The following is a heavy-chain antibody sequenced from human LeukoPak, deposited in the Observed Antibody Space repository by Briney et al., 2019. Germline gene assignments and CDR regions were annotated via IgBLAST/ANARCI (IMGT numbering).Heavy chain of an antibody. CDR2: IYYSGST. Sequence: PSQTLSLTCTVSGDSISSYYWNWIRQPPGKGVEWIGYIYYSGSTKYNASLKSRVTISLDTSNNQFSLKLRSMTAADTAVYYCARSYSSGPFDLWGQGTLVIASS. D-gene: IGHD6-19*01. V-gene: IGHV4-59*01. J-gene: IGHJ4*02. CDR3: ARSYSSGPFDL. CDR1: GDSISSYY.